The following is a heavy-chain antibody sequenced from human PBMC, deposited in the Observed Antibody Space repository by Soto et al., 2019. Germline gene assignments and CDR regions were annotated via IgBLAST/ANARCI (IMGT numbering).Heavy chain of an antibody. D-gene: IGHD3-9*01. V-gene: IGHV1-2*04. CDR1: GYTFTGYY. CDR3: ARGAPLRYFDWLLYPPGAFDI. CDR2: INPNSGGT. Sequence: ASVKVSCKASGYTFTGYYMHWVRQAPGQGLEWMGWINPNSGGTNYAQKFQGWVTMTRDTSISTAYMELSMLRSDDTAVYYCARGAPLRYFDWLLYPPGAFDIWG. J-gene: IGHJ3*02.